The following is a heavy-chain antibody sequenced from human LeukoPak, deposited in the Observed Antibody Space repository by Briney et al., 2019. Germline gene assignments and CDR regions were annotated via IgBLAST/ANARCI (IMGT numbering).Heavy chain of an antibody. CDR2: ITADGSSR. D-gene: IGHD5-12*01. CDR1: GFTFRSYA. CDR3: ARVWLRDYMDV. J-gene: IGHJ6*03. Sequence: GGSLRLSCAVSGFTFRSYAMKWVRQAPGKGLEWVSAITADGSSRHYTISEKGRYIISRDTHKLTLPLQMNNLRAEDTAVYFCARVWLRDYMDVWSKGTTVTIPS. V-gene: IGHV3-23*01.